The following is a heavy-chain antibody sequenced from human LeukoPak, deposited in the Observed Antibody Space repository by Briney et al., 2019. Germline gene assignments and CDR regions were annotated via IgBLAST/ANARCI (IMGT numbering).Heavy chain of an antibody. Sequence: PSETLSLTCTVSGGSISSSSYYWGWIRQPPGKGLEWIGSTYYSGSTYYNPSLKSRVTISVDTSKNQFSLKLSSVAAADTAVYYCARHRDGYNRPLDYWGQGTLVTVSS. CDR1: GGSISSSSYY. CDR3: ARHRDGYNRPLDY. D-gene: IGHD5-24*01. J-gene: IGHJ4*02. CDR2: TYYSGST. V-gene: IGHV4-39*01.